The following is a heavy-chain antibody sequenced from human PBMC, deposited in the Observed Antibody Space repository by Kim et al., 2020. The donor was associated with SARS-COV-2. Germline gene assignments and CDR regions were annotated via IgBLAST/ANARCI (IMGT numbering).Heavy chain of an antibody. Sequence: GGSLRLSCAASGFTFSTHAMSWVRQAPGKGLEWVSTINSGGSTNYDEAMKGRLSTTRDNNKNTLLQQMNSRIAEDTATYFCVKRRAYNFDHWGQGAWV. CDR3: VKRRAYNFDH. D-gene: IGHD3-16*01. J-gene: IGHJ4*02. CDR2: INSGGST. CDR1: GFTFSTHA. V-gene: IGHV3-23*01.